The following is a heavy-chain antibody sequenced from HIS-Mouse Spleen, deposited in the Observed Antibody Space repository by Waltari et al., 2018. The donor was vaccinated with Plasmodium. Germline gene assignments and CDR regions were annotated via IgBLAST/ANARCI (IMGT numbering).Heavy chain of an antibody. J-gene: IGHJ2*01. CDR1: GSPFRSYW. D-gene: IGHD6-13*01. V-gene: IGHV3-7*01. Sequence: EVQLVESGGGLVQPGGSVRLPWSASGSPFRSYWMSWVRPAPGKGLEWVANIKQDGSEKYYVDSVKGRFTISRDNAKNSLYLQMNSLRAEDTAVYYCASSWYWYFDLWGRGTLVTVSS. CDR2: IKQDGSEK. CDR3: ASSWYWYFDL.